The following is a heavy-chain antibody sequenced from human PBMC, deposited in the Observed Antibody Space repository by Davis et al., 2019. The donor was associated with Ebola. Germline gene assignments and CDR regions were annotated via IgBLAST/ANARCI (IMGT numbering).Heavy chain of an antibody. CDR2: IYYSGNT. CDR1: GYSITNGYF. CDR3: VRGNYGDYIVLYYYNMDV. J-gene: IGHJ6*02. D-gene: IGHD4-17*01. V-gene: IGHV4-38-2*01. Sequence: MPSETLSLTCGVSGYSITNGYFWGWVRQPPGKGLEWIGNIYYSGNTYYTPSLKSRVTISVDTSKNRFSLRLGSVTAADTAVYYCVRGNYGDYIVLYYYNMDVWGQGTTVTVSS.